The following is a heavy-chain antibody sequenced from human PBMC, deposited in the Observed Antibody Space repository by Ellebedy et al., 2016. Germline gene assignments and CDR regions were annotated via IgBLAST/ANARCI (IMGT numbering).Heavy chain of an antibody. CDR3: AKDGEDIVATTDARWYNWFDP. CDR1: GFTFDDYA. CDR2: ISWNSGSI. J-gene: IGHJ5*02. D-gene: IGHD5-12*01. Sequence: GGSLRLSXAASGFTFDDYAMHWVRQAPGKGLEWVSGISWNSGSIGYADSVKGRFTISRDNAKNSLYLQMNSLRAEDTALYYCAKDGEDIVATTDARWYNWFDPWGQGTLVTVSS. V-gene: IGHV3-9*01.